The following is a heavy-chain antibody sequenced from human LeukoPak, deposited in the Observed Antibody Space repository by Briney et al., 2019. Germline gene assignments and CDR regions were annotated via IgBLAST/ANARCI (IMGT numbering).Heavy chain of an antibody. Sequence: SETLSLTCTVSVGSISSRSYYWGWIRQPPGKGLEWIGSIYYSGSTYYNPSLKSRVTISVDTSKNQFSLKLRSVTAADTAVFYCASPSGYSGYEHAFDIWGQGTMVTVSS. CDR2: IYYSGST. CDR1: VGSISSRSYY. CDR3: ASPSGYSGYEHAFDI. J-gene: IGHJ3*02. V-gene: IGHV4-39*01. D-gene: IGHD5-12*01.